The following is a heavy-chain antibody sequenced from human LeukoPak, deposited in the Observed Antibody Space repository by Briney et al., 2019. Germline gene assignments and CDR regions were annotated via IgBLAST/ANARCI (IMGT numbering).Heavy chain of an antibody. CDR2: ISSSSSYT. D-gene: IGHD2-15*01. CDR3: ARAPVIYCSGGSCSSRGYYYYGMDV. CDR1: GFTFSDYY. J-gene: IGHJ6*02. V-gene: IGHV3-11*05. Sequence: GGSLRLSCAASGFTFSDYYMSWIRQAPGKGLEWVSYISSSSSYTNYADSVKGRFTISRDNAKNSLYLQMNSLRAEDTAVYYCARAPVIYCSGGSCSSRGYYYYGMDVWGQGTTVTVSS.